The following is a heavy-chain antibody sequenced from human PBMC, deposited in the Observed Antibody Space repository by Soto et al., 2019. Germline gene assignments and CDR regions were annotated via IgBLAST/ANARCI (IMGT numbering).Heavy chain of an antibody. J-gene: IGHJ5*02. CDR1: GFNFGDYT. D-gene: IGHD2-2*01. Sequence: QVQLVESGGGVVQSGRSLRLSCAAFGFNFGDYTMHWVRQTPSKGLEWVALISFDGRNTYYADAVKGRFTISRDNSRNSMYVQMTSLKREDTALYYCARGPTFCISTSCYFDWFDPWGQGTQVTVSP. CDR2: ISFDGRNT. CDR3: ARGPTFCISTSCYFDWFDP. V-gene: IGHV3-30*04.